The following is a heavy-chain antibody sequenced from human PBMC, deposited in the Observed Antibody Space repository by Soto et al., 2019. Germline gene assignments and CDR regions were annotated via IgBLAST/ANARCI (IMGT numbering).Heavy chain of an antibody. CDR3: ATYDYIWGSYRYTRFDY. D-gene: IGHD3-16*02. V-gene: IGHV1-8*01. CDR1: GYTFTSDD. Sequence: GASVKVSCKASGYTFTSDDINWVRQATGQGLEWMGWMNPNSGNTGYAQKFQGRVTMTRNTSISTAYMELSSLRSEDTAVYYCATYDYIWGSYRYTRFDYWGQGTLVTVS. J-gene: IGHJ4*02. CDR2: MNPNSGNT.